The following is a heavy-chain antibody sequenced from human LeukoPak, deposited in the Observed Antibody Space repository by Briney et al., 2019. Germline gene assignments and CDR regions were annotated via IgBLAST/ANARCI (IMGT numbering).Heavy chain of an antibody. D-gene: IGHD5-24*01. Sequence: GRSLRLSGAASGFTFSSYAMHWVRQAPGKGLEWVAVISYDGSNKYYADSVKGRFTISRDNSKNTLYLQMNSLRAEDTAVYYCARDLGDGYNPYYFDYWGQGTLVTVSS. CDR1: GFTFSSYA. CDR2: ISYDGSNK. V-gene: IGHV3-30-3*01. CDR3: ARDLGDGYNPYYFDY. J-gene: IGHJ4*02.